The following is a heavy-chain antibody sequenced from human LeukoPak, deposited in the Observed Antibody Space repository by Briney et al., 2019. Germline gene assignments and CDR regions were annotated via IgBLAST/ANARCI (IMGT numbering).Heavy chain of an antibody. V-gene: IGHV3-15*01. CDR3: TTRLYDILTGYYLFDY. J-gene: IGHJ4*02. CDR1: GFTFSNAW. CDR2: IKSKTDGGTT. D-gene: IGHD3-9*01. Sequence: PGGSLRLSCAASGFTFSNAWMSWVRQAPGKGLEWVGRIKSKTDGGTTDYAAPVKGRFTISRDDSKNTLYLQMNSLKTEDTAVYYCTTRLYDILTGYYLFDYWGQGTLVTVS.